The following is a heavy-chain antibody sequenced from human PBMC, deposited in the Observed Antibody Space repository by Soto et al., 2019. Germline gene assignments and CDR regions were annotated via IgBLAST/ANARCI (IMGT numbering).Heavy chain of an antibody. CDR3: ARHVTDYYYYMDV. D-gene: IGHD2-21*02. V-gene: IGHV4-59*08. CDR1: GGSISSYY. Sequence: SETLSLTCTVSGGSISSYYWSWIRQPPGKGLEWIGYIYYSGSTNYNPSLKSRVTISVDTSKNQFSLKLSSVTAADTAVYYCARHVTDYYYYMDVWGKGTTVTVSS. J-gene: IGHJ6*03. CDR2: IYYSGST.